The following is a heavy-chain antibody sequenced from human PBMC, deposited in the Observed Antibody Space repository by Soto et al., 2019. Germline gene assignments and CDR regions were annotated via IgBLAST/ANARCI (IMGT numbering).Heavy chain of an antibody. CDR3: AKDGGSVCSGGTCYFQAPDY. D-gene: IGHD2-15*01. J-gene: IGHJ4*02. Sequence: EVRLLESGGGLVQPGGSLRLSCAASGFTFSSYAMSWGRQAPGKGLEWVSGIDGSGRNTYYADSVKGRFTISIDNSKNKLFVQMDSMRVEDTALYYCAKDGGSVCSGGTCYFQAPDYWGQGTLVTVSS. CDR2: IDGSGRNT. CDR1: GFTFSSYA. V-gene: IGHV3-23*01.